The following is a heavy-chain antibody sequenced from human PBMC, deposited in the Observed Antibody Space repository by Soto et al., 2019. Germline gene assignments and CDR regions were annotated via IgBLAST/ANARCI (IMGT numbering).Heavy chain of an antibody. CDR3: SRHMTTVTTVDY. Sequence: QLQLQESGSGLVKPSQTLSLTCTVSGGSISSGGYSWSWIRQPPGKGLECIGYIYHSGSTYYNPSLRSRVTISVDRAKNQFSLKLSSVTAADTAVYYCSRHMTTVTTVDYWGQGTLVTVSS. CDR2: IYHSGST. V-gene: IGHV4-30-2*01. J-gene: IGHJ4*02. CDR1: GGSISSGGYS. D-gene: IGHD4-17*01.